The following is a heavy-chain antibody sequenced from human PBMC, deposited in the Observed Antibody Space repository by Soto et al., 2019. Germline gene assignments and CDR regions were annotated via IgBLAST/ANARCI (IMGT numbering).Heavy chain of an antibody. J-gene: IGHJ4*02. CDR3: AREGQPAAGTAPHN. Sequence: GGSLRLSCAASGFNFSSYAMHWVRQAPGKGLEWVAVISYDGGKKYYADSVKGRFTISRDNSKNTLYVEMNSLSAEDTAVYYCAREGQPAAGTAPHNWGQGALVTVSS. CDR1: GFNFSSYA. V-gene: IGHV3-30*04. D-gene: IGHD6-13*01. CDR2: ISYDGGKK.